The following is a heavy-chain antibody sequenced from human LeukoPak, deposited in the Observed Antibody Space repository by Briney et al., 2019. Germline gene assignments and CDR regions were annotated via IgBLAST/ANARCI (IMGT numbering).Heavy chain of an antibody. CDR1: GGSISSHY. Sequence: SETLSLTCTVSGGSISSHYWTWIRQPPGKGLEWIGYIYYSGSTNYNPSLKSRVTISVDTSKNQFSLKLSSVTAADTAVYYCARHYYGSGSYCFVFDYWGQGTLVTVSS. CDR3: ARHYYGSGSYCFVFDY. CDR2: IYYSGST. V-gene: IGHV4-59*11. J-gene: IGHJ4*02. D-gene: IGHD3-10*01.